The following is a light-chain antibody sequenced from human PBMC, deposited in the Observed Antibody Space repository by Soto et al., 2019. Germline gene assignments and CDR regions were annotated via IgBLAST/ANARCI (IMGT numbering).Light chain of an antibody. CDR2: GVS. V-gene: IGLV2-11*01. J-gene: IGLJ2*01. CDR1: TSDIGAYNY. CDR3: CSYAGYYTLL. Sequence: QSALTQPRSVSGSPGQSVTISCTGTTSDIGAYNYVSWYQQHPGKAPKLIIYGVSKRPSGVPERFSGSNSDSTASLTISGLQDEDEADYYCCSYAGYYTLLFGGGTKLTVL.